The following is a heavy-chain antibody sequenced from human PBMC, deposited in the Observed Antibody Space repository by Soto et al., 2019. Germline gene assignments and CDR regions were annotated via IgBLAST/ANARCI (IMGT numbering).Heavy chain of an antibody. CDR2: IYHSGST. CDR1: GFSLRRGYY. CDR3: AGSAFYQSPTDFDY. J-gene: IGHJ4*02. Sequence: PSETLSLTCGVSGFSLRRGYYWGWLRQPPGKGREWIGSIYHSGSTSYNPSLKSRVTISVDTSKNQFSLKLTSVTAADTAVYYCAGSAFYQSPTDFDYWGQGTLVTVSS. D-gene: IGHD3-3*01. V-gene: IGHV4-38-2*01.